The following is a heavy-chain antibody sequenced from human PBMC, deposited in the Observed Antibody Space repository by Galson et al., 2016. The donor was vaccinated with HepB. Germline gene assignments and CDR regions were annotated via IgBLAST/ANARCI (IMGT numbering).Heavy chain of an antibody. CDR2: TFYRSTWEN. D-gene: IGHD3-10*01. Sequence: CAISGDSVYNNGAAWVWIRQSPSRGLEWLGRTFYRSTWENHYTGSVRNRITISPDTSRNQFSLHLNSVTPEDTAVYYCARAVMLGRGMDVWGQGTRSPSP. CDR1: GDSVYNNGAA. CDR3: ARAVMLGRGMDV. J-gene: IGHJ6*02. V-gene: IGHV6-1*01.